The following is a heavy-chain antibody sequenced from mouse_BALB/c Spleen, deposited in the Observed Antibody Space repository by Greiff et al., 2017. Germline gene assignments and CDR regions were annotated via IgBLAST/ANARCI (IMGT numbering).Heavy chain of an antibody. CDR2: ISSGGST. V-gene: IGHV5-6-5*01. D-gene: IGHD1-2*01. CDR3: ARGRYYGTDYAMDY. Sequence: EVKLVESGGGLVKPGGSLKLSCAASGFTFSSYAMSWVRQTPEKRLEWVASISSGGSTYYPDSVKGRFTISRDNARNILYLQMSSLRSEDTAMYYCARGRYYGTDYAMDYWGQGTSVTVSS. J-gene: IGHJ4*01. CDR1: GFTFSSYA.